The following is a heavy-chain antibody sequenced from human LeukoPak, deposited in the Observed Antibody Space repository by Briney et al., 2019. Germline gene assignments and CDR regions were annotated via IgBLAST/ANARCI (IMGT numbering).Heavy chain of an antibody. Sequence: SETLSLTCTVSGGSISSYYWSWLRQPAGKGLEWIGRIYTSGSTNYNPSLKSRVTMSVATSKNQFSLKLSSVTAADTAVYYCARDLGYYDFWSGSNAFDIWGQGTMVTVSS. CDR3: ARDLGYYDFWSGSNAFDI. D-gene: IGHD3-3*01. J-gene: IGHJ3*02. V-gene: IGHV4-4*07. CDR1: GGSISSYY. CDR2: IYTSGST.